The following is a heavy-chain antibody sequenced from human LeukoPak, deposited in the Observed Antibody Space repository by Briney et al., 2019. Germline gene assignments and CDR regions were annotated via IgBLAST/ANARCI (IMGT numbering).Heavy chain of an antibody. V-gene: IGHV3-66*01. Sequence: PGGSLRLSCAASGFTVRSNYMSWVRQAPGKGLEWVSVIYSSGSTFYADSVKGTFTISRDNSKNTLDLQMNSLRVEDTAVYYCARSQGAYDAFDIWGQGTMVTVSS. J-gene: IGHJ3*02. CDR2: IYSSGST. CDR1: GFTVRSNY. CDR3: ARSQGAYDAFDI.